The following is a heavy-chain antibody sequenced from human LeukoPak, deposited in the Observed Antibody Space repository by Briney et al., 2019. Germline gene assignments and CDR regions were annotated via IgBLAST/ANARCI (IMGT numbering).Heavy chain of an antibody. V-gene: IGHV1-46*01. J-gene: IGHJ3*02. D-gene: IGHD6-19*01. CDR3: ARDREEISSGWWGNAFDI. Sequence: ASVKVSCKASGYTFTSYYMHWVRQAPGQGLEWMGIINPSGGSTSYAQKFQGRVTMTRDMSTSTVYMELSSLRSEDTAVYYCARDREEISSGWWGNAFDIWGQGTMVTVSS. CDR1: GYTFTSYY. CDR2: INPSGGST.